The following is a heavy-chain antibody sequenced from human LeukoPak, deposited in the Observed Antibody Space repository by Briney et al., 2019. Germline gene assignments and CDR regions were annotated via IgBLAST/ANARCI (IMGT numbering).Heavy chain of an antibody. CDR3: ASHFTKAGTYYYDSSGYSRAAIDY. Sequence: ASVKVSCKASGYTFTGYYMHWVRQAPGQGLEWMGRINPNSGGTNYAQKFQGRVTMTRDTSISTAYMELSRLRSDDTAVYYCASHFTKAGTYYYDSSGYSRAAIDYWGQGTLVTVSS. CDR1: GYTFTGYY. J-gene: IGHJ4*02. D-gene: IGHD3-22*01. V-gene: IGHV1-2*06. CDR2: INPNSGGT.